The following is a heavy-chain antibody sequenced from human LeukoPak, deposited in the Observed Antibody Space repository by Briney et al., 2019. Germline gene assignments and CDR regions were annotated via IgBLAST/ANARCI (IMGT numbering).Heavy chain of an antibody. J-gene: IGHJ4*02. CDR3: ARDRYSSGWYGDY. CDR1: GFTFSSYW. Sequence: GVSLRLSCAASGFTFSSYWMSWVRQAPGKGLEWVANIKQDGSEKYYVDSVKGRFTISRDNAKNSLYLQMNSLRAEDTAVYYCARDRYSSGWYGDYWGQGTLVTVSS. CDR2: IKQDGSEK. D-gene: IGHD6-19*01. V-gene: IGHV3-7*03.